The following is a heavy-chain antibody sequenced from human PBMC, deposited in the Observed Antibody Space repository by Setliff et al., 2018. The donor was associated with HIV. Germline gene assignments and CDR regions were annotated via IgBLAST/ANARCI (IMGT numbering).Heavy chain of an antibody. Sequence: SETLSLTCTVSGGSISSGIYYWIWIRQPAGKGLEWIGHVYTTGGTNYNPSLESRLTISVDTSRNQFSLRLSSVTAADTAVYYCARAPTGVTNAFDIWGQGTPVTVSS. CDR1: GGSISSGIYY. CDR3: ARAPTGVTNAFDI. D-gene: IGHD2-8*02. J-gene: IGHJ3*02. CDR2: VYTTGGT. V-gene: IGHV4-61*09.